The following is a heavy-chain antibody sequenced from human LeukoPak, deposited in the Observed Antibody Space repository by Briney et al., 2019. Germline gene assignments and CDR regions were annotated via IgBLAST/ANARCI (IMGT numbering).Heavy chain of an antibody. D-gene: IGHD3-22*01. V-gene: IGHV3-74*01. CDR1: GFTFSTSW. J-gene: IGHJ4*02. Sequence: GGSLRLSCATSGFTFSTSWMHWVRQAPGKGLVWVSRINTDGNTRDYANSVKGRFTISRDNAKNTLYLQMNSLRAEDTAVYYCVRDMGYYDKVWGQGTLVTVSS. CDR2: INTDGNTR. CDR3: VRDMGYYDKV.